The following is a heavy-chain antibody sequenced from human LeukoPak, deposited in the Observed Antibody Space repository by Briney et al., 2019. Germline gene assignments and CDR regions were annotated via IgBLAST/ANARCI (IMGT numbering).Heavy chain of an antibody. V-gene: IGHV3-30*04. CDR1: GFTFSSYA. CDR3: ARDNGGFDY. CDR2: ISYDGSNK. J-gene: IGHJ4*02. Sequence: GRSLRLSCAASGFTFSSYAMHWVRQAPGKGLEWVAVISYDGSNKYYADSVKGRFTISRDNSKNTLYLQMNSLRAEDTAVYYRARDNGGFDYWGQGTLVTVSS. D-gene: IGHD3-16*01.